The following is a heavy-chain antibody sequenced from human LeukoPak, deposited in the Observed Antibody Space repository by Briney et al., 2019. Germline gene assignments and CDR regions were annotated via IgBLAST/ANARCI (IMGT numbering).Heavy chain of an antibody. J-gene: IGHJ4*02. CDR2: IYRGEST. CDR3: VREIGNSGNYD. Sequence: PGGSLRLSCAASGFTISSSYMSWVRQAPGKGLEWVSVIYRGESTYYTESVKGRFIISRDSSKNTLYLQMNSLRAEDTAVYYCVREIGNSGNYDWGQGTLVTVSS. V-gene: IGHV3-53*01. D-gene: IGHD1-26*01. CDR1: GFTISSSY.